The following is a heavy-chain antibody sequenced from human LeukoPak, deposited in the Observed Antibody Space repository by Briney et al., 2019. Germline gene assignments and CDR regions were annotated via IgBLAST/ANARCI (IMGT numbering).Heavy chain of an antibody. J-gene: IGHJ4*02. D-gene: IGHD1-1*01. CDR2: FDPEDGET. CDR3: WNKRDY. Sequence: ASVKVSCKVSGYTLTELSMHWVRQAPGKGLEWMGGFDPEDGETIYAQKFQGRVTVTEDTSTDTAYMELSSLRSEDTAVYYCWNKRDYWGQGTLVTVSS. V-gene: IGHV1-24*01. CDR1: GYTLTELS.